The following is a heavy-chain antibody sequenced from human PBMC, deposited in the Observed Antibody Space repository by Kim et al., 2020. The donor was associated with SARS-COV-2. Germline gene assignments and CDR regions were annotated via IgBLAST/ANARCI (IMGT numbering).Heavy chain of an antibody. V-gene: IGHV4-31*03. J-gene: IGHJ6*02. CDR3: TASRIGGLWFRELFSGWVESDYYCLDV. Sequence: SETLSLTCTVSGASITSSSYYWSWIRQHPGKGLEWIGYIDHSGSTYYNPSLQSRVIITLDTSKNQVSLKMNSVTAADTAAFYCTASRIGGLWFRELFSGWVESDYYCLDVESQGSANAVSS. D-gene: IGHD3-10*01. CDR1: GASITSSSYY. CDR2: IDHSGST.